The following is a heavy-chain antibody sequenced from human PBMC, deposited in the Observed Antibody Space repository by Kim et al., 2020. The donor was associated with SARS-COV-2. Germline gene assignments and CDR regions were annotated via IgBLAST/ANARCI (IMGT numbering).Heavy chain of an antibody. J-gene: IGHJ6*02. D-gene: IGHD3-10*01. CDR1: GFTFDDYA. CDR2: ISWNSGSI. CDR3: AKDGAGGLWFRELFRRAPPSDYYYGMDV. Sequence: GGSLRLSCAASGFTFDDYAMHWVRQAPGKGLEWVSGISWNSGSIGYADSVKGRFTISRDNAKNSLYLQMNSLRAEDTALYYCAKDGAGGLWFRELFRRAPPSDYYYGMDVWGQGTTVTVSS. V-gene: IGHV3-9*01.